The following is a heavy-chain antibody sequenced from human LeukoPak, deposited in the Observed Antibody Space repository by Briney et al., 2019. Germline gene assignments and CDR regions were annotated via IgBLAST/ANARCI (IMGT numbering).Heavy chain of an antibody. V-gene: IGHV4-30-2*01. CDR2: IYHSGST. D-gene: IGHD3-22*01. J-gene: IGHJ4*02. CDR1: GGSISSGGYS. Sequence: SQTLSLTCAVSGGSISSGGYSWSWIRQPPGKGLEWIGYIYHSGSTYYNPSLKSRVTISVDRSKNQFSLKLSSVTAADTAVYYCARGSDHYYDSSGYYYDDWGQGTLVTVSS. CDR3: ARGSDHYYDSSGYYYDD.